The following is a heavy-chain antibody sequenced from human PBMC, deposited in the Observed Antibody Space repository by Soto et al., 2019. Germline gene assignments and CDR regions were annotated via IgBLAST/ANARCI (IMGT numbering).Heavy chain of an antibody. D-gene: IGHD3-16*01. J-gene: IGHJ4*02. CDR3: ARGRFDFIWGTPAPYLDY. CDR2: IYNSATT. Sequence: QVQLQESGPGLLKPSETLSITCTVSGDSISTYYWTWIRQPPGKGLEWIGYIYNSATTKYNPSLKSRVTISVDTSKNQFSLKLSSVTTADTAVYYCARGRFDFIWGTPAPYLDYWGQGALVTVSS. V-gene: IGHV4-59*01. CDR1: GDSISTYY.